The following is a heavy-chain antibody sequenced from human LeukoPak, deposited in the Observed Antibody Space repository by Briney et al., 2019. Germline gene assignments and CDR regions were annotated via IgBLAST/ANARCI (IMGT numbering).Heavy chain of an antibody. CDR1: GGSFSGYY. CDR2: INHSGST. Sequence: SETLSLTCAVYGGSFSGYYWSWIRQPPGKGLEWIGEINHSGSTNYNPSLKSRVTISVDTSKNQFSLKLSSVTAADTAVYYCARDQGRVRGVQRDYWGQGTLVTVSS. V-gene: IGHV4-34*01. D-gene: IGHD3-10*01. J-gene: IGHJ4*02. CDR3: ARDQGRVRGVQRDY.